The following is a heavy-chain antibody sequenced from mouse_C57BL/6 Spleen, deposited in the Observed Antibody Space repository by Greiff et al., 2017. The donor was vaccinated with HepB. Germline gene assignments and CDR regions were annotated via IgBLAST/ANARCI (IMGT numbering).Heavy chain of an antibody. J-gene: IGHJ3*01. CDR3: ARNGPDKVCAY. Sequence: VQLQQSGAELVRPGSSVKLSCKASGYTFTSYWMHWVKQRPIQGLEWIGNIDPSDSETHYNQKFKDKATLTVDKSSSTAYMQLSSLTSEDSAVYYCARNGPDKVCAYWGQGTLVTVSA. V-gene: IGHV1-52*01. CDR2: IDPSDSET. CDR1: GYTFTSYW.